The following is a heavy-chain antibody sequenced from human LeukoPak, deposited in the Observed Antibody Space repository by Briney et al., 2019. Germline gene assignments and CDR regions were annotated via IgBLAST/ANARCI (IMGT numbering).Heavy chain of an antibody. CDR3: AQDAEEKGYGRPVEYFQH. Sequence: GGSLRLSCASSALTFSRHVINWVRQAPGKGLEWVSAISGYGDSTFYADSVKGRFSISRDNSKNTVYLQIDSLRVEDTAVYYCAQDAEEKGYGRPVEYFQHWGQGTPVTVSS. D-gene: IGHD3-10*01. CDR1: ALTFSRHV. J-gene: IGHJ1*01. CDR2: ISGYGDST. V-gene: IGHV3-23*01.